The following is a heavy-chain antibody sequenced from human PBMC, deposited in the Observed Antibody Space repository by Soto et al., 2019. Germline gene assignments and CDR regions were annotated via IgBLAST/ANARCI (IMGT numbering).Heavy chain of an antibody. CDR1: GGSFSGYY. CDR3: ARGTRKYDFWSGPGRAFDI. CDR2: INHSGST. D-gene: IGHD3-3*01. J-gene: IGHJ3*02. Sequence: SETLSLTCAVYGGSFSGYYWSWIRQPPGKGLEWIGEINHSGSTNYNPSLKSRVTISVDTSKNQFSLKLSSVTAADTAVYYCARGTRKYDFWSGPGRAFDIWGKGTMVTVS. V-gene: IGHV4-34*01.